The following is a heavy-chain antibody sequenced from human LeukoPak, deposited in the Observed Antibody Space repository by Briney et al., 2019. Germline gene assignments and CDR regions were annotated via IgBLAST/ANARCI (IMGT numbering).Heavy chain of an antibody. CDR3: ARGLDY. V-gene: IGHV3-48*01. CDR1: GFTLSGYS. CDR2: ISSTSSTI. Sequence: GGSLRLSCTASGFTLSGYSMNWVRQVPGKGLEWVSYISSTSSTIYYADSVKGRFTISRDNAKNSLYLQMNSLRAEDTAVYFCARGLDYWGQGTLVTVSS. J-gene: IGHJ4*02.